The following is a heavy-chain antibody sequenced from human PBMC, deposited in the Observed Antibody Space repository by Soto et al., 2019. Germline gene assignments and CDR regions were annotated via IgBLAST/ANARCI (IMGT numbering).Heavy chain of an antibody. D-gene: IGHD3-22*01. V-gene: IGHV4-30-4*01. CDR2: IYYSGST. J-gene: IGHJ4*02. CDR3: AGSDYYDTSGYYYRVDY. CDR1: GGSISSGDYY. Sequence: LSLTCTVSGGSISSGDYYWIWIRQPPGKGLEWIGYIYYSGSTYYNPSLKSRVTISEDTSKNQFSLKLSSVTAADTAVYYCAGSDYYDTSGYYYRVDYWGQGTLVTVSS.